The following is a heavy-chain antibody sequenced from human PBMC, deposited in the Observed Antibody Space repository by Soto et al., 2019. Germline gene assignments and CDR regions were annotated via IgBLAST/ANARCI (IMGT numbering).Heavy chain of an antibody. CDR3: ASLLEWFDY. CDR1: GGSISSYY. Sequence: PSETVSLTCTVSGGSISSYYWSWIRQPPGKGLEWIGHIYYSGSTNYNPSLKSRVTISVDTSKNQFSLKLSSVTAADTAVYYCASLLEWFDYWGQGTLVTVSS. J-gene: IGHJ4*02. CDR2: IYYSGST. V-gene: IGHV4-59*01. D-gene: IGHD3-3*01.